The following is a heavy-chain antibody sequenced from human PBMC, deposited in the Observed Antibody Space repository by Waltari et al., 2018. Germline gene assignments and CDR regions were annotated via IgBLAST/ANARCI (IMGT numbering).Heavy chain of an antibody. D-gene: IGHD6-13*01. Sequence: QVQLVQSGAEVKKPGASVKISCKASGYTFNRFAIHWVRQAPGQRLEWMGWINAGDGNTKYSQEFQGRVTITRDTSARTAYMELSRLRSDDTAVYYCARGGMSFVGVSSSWYPWYFDYWGQGTLVTVSS. J-gene: IGHJ4*02. CDR1: GYTFNRFA. CDR3: ARGGMSFVGVSSSWYPWYFDY. V-gene: IGHV1-3*03. CDR2: INAGDGNT.